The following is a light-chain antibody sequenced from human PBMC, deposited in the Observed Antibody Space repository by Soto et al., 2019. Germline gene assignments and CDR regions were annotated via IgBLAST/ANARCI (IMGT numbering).Light chain of an antibody. CDR1: KLGEKY. V-gene: IGLV3-1*01. J-gene: IGLJ2*01. CDR3: QAWDSSTVV. CDR2: QDR. Sequence: SYELTQPPSVSVSPGQTASITCSGDKLGEKYASWYQQKPGQSPVLVIYQDRKRPSGIPDRFSGSNSGNTATLTISGTQAMDEADYYCQAWDSSTVVFGGGTQLTVL.